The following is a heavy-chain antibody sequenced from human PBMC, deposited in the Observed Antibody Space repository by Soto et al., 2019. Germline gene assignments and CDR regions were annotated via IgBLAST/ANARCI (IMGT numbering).Heavy chain of an antibody. J-gene: IGHJ4*02. D-gene: IGHD3-22*01. CDR3: STNNYYEHQYKQRDFDY. V-gene: IGHV3-48*02. CDR2: ISSTSISI. CDR1: GLLFSAYS. Sequence: PGGSLRLSCAASGLLFSAYSRNWVRQAPGKGLGWVSYISSTSISIYYADSVKGRFTISRDNAKNSLYLHMNSLRHEDTAVYFFSTNNYYEHQYKQRDFDYCGQRTLVTVSS.